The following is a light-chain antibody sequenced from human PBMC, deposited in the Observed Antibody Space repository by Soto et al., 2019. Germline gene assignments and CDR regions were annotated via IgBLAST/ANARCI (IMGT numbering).Light chain of an antibody. CDR2: AAS. V-gene: IGKV1-39*01. Sequence: IPMTQSPSSLSASVGYRFTITCRASQIISSYLNWYQHKPSKAPKLLIYAASSLKSGVPSRWSGSGSWTDFTLTISSLQPEDFATDYCQQRYSTPQTFGQGTTGDIK. CDR3: QQRYSTPQT. J-gene: IGKJ1*01. CDR1: QIISSY.